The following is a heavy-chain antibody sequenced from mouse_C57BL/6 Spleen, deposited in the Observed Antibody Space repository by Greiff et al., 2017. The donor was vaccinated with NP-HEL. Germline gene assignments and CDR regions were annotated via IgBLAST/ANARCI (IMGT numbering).Heavy chain of an antibody. CDR3: ARRELLRYGYFDV. J-gene: IGHJ1*03. D-gene: IGHD1-1*01. Sequence: EVKLVESGGGLVKPGGSLKLSCAASGFTFSDYGMHWVRQAPEKGLEWVAYISSGSSTIYYADTVKGRFTISRDNAKNTLFLQMTSLRSEDTAMYYCARRELLRYGYFDVWGTGTTVTVSS. CDR2: ISSGSSTI. CDR1: GFTFSDYG. V-gene: IGHV5-17*01.